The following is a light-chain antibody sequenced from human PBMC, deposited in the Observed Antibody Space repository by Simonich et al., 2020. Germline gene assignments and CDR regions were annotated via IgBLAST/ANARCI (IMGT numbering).Light chain of an antibody. CDR3: QVWDSSSDHPV. Sequence: SYVLTQPPSVSVAPGKTARITVGGNNRGSKSVHWYQQKTGQAPVLVVYVDSDRPAGIPERFSGSNSGNTATLTISRGEAGDEADYYCQVWDSSSDHPVFGGGTKLTVL. J-gene: IGLJ3*02. CDR1: NRGSKS. CDR2: VDS. V-gene: IGLV3-21*03.